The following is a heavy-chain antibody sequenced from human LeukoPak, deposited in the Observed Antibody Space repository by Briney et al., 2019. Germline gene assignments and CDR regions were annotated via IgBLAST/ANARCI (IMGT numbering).Heavy chain of an antibody. CDR2: INPNSGGT. D-gene: IGHD2-15*01. CDR1: AYTFTGYY. J-gene: IGHJ4*02. V-gene: IGHV1-2*02. CDR3: ARDPWYCSGGSCYSVKNRYYFDY. Sequence: GASVNVSFKSSAYTFTGYYMHWVRQPPGQGLEWMGWINPNSGGTNFAQKFQGRVTMTRDTSISTAYMELSRLRSDDTAVYYCARDPWYCSGGSCYSVKNRYYFDYWGQGTLVTVSS.